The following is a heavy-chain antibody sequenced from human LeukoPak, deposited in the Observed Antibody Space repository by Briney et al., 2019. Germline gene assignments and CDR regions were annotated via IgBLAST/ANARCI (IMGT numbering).Heavy chain of an antibody. D-gene: IGHD6-13*01. CDR3: ARFDYSSHRYYFDY. CDR1: GGSMSSYY. Sequence: SETLSLTCTVSGGSMSSYYWSWIRQPAGKGLGWIGRIYTSGSTNYNPSLKSRVTMSVDTSKNLFSLKLNSVTAADTAVYYCARFDYSSHRYYFDYWGQGTLVTVSS. J-gene: IGHJ4*02. CDR2: IYTSGST. V-gene: IGHV4-4*07.